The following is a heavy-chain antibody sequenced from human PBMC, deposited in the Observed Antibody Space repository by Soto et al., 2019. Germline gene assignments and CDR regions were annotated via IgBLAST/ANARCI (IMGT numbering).Heavy chain of an antibody. V-gene: IGHV3-9*01. D-gene: IGHD6-19*01. CDR3: AKDMGAGRMGYGPDY. Sequence: EVQLVESGGGLVQPGRSLRLSCAASGFTFDDYAMHWVRQAPGKGLEWVSGISWNSGSIGYADSVKGRFTISRDNAKNSLYLQMNSLRAEDTALYYCAKDMGAGRMGYGPDYWGQGTLVTVSS. CDR2: ISWNSGSI. J-gene: IGHJ4*02. CDR1: GFTFDDYA.